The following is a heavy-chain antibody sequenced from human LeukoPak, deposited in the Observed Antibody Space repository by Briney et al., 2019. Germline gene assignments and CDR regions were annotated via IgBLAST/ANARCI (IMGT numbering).Heavy chain of an antibody. Sequence: ASVKVSCRASGYTFTDYWLHWVRQAPGQGLEWTGCLRPETGVTGYAQKFQGRVTLTSDTSISTAYMELSSLRSDDTAIYYCARDPGYLQPDLWGQGTLVTVPS. CDR3: ARDPGYLQPDL. J-gene: IGHJ5*02. V-gene: IGHV1-2*02. CDR1: GYTFTDYW. CDR2: LRPETGVT. D-gene: IGHD2-15*01.